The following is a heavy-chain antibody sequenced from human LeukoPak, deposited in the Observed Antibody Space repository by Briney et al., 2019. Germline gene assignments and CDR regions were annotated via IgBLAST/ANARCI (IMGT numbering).Heavy chain of an antibody. CDR1: GFTDRSNY. V-gene: IGHV3-53*05. Sequence: PGGYLRLSCAASGFTDRSNYMRWVRQAPGTGLEGVSVIYGGGSSTYYADSVKGRFTISRDNSKNTLYLQMSSLRAEDTAVYYCAKDLEATTRGFDYWGQGSRVTVSS. J-gene: IGHJ4*02. CDR3: AKDLEATTRGFDY. D-gene: IGHD5-12*01. CDR2: IYGGGSST.